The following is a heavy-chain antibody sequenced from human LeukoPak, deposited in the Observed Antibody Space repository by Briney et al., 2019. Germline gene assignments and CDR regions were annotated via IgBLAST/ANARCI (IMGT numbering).Heavy chain of an antibody. CDR3: ARGSCGGECYYYYYGMDV. D-gene: IGHD2-21*01. J-gene: IGHJ6*02. CDR1: GFTVSNNF. Sequence: GGSLRLSCAASGFTVSNNFLSWVRQAPGKGLEWVSLIYGGGSTYYADSVKGRFTISRDNSKNTLYLQMNSLRAEDSAVYYCARGSCGGECYYYYYGMDVWALGTTVTVSS. CDR2: IYGGGST. V-gene: IGHV3-66*01.